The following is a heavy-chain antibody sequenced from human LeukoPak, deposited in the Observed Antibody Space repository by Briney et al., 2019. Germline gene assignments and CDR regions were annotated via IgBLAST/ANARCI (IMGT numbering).Heavy chain of an antibody. CDR2: ISAYNGNT. CDR3: ARGYGWYAYGYDY. J-gene: IGHJ4*02. CDR1: RGTFSNYA. Sequence: ASVKVSCKASRGTFSNYAITWVRQAPGQGLEWMGWISAYNGNTNYAQKFQGRVTMTTDTSTSTAYMEVRSLRSDDTAVYYCARGYGWYAYGYDYWGQGTLVTVSS. D-gene: IGHD5-18*01. V-gene: IGHV1-18*01.